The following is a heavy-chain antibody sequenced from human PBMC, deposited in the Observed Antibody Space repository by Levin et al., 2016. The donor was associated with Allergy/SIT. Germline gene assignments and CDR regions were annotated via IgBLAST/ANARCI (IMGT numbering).Heavy chain of an antibody. CDR3: ARFTAPGSGYYYPGQVDY. CDR1: GGSISSYY. CDR2: IYYSGST. V-gene: IGHV4-59*01. J-gene: IGHJ4*02. Sequence: SETLSLTCTVSGGSISSYYWSWIRQPPGKGLEWIGYIYYSGSTNYNPSLKSRVTISVDTSKNQFSLKLSSVTAADTAVYYCARFTAPGSGYYYPGQVDYWGQGTLVTVSS. D-gene: IGHD3-22*01.